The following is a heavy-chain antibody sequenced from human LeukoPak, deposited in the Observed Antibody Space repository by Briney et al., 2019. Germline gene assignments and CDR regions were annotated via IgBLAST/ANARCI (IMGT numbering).Heavy chain of an antibody. CDR3: ARELPPVVNFYFDS. Sequence: GGSLRLSCEASGFTFSSYGMHWVRQAPGKGLEWVAVIWYDGSDKYYADSVKGRFSISRDNSKNTLYMQMNSLRAEDTAVYYCARELPPVVNFYFDSWGQGTLVTVSS. CDR1: GFTFSSYG. D-gene: IGHD3-22*01. CDR2: IWYDGSDK. J-gene: IGHJ4*02. V-gene: IGHV3-33*01.